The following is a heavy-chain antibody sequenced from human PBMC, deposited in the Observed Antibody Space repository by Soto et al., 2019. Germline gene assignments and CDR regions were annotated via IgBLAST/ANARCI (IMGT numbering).Heavy chain of an antibody. CDR2: INTRSTIV. CDR3: ARWSHLDY. Sequence: PGGSLRLSCAASGFTFRDYYMVWVRQAPGKGLEWVSYINTRSTIVYYADSAKGRFSISRDTSQSALYLQMNSLRADDTAMYYCARWSHLDYWGQGTRVTVSS. D-gene: IGHD3-3*01. CDR1: GFTFRDYY. J-gene: IGHJ4*02. V-gene: IGHV3-11*01.